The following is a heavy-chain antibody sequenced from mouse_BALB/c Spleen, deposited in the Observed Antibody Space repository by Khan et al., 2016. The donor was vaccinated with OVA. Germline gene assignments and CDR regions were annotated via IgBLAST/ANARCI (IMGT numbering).Heavy chain of an antibody. CDR2: INPSNGGT. Sequence: QVQLQQPGAELVKPGASVKISCKASGYSFTSYYMYWVKQRPGQGLEWIGGINPSNGGTHFNEKFKSKATLTVDKSSSTANTQLSSLTSEDSAVYYCARSGYGNPFAFWGQGTLVTVSA. J-gene: IGHJ3*01. CDR1: GYSFTSYY. D-gene: IGHD2-1*01. CDR3: ARSGYGNPFAF. V-gene: IGHV1S81*02.